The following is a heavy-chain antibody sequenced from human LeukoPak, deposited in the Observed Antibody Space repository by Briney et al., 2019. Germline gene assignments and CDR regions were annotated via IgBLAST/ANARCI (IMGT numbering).Heavy chain of an antibody. CDR1: GITFSSYG. CDR3: AKDRGYDFSYGLDV. V-gene: IGHV3-23*01. J-gene: IGHJ6*02. Sequence: GGFLRLSCATSGITFSSYGMSWVRQAPGKGLELVSLISGSGGTTFYADSVKGRLAISRDNSKNTLYLQMNSLRVEDTAVYYCAKDRGYDFSYGLDVWGQGATVTVSS. D-gene: IGHD5-12*01. CDR2: ISGSGGTT.